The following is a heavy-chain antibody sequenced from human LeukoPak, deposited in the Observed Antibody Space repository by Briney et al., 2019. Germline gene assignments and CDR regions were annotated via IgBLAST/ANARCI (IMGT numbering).Heavy chain of an antibody. Sequence: GGSLRLSCAASGVTVSSNYMSWVRQAPGKGLEWVSVIYSGGSTYYADSVMGRFTISRDNAKNSLYLQMNSLRDEDTAVYYRARDPDSSGYSSHDAFDIWGQGTMVTASS. D-gene: IGHD3-22*01. CDR2: IYSGGST. V-gene: IGHV3-66*01. CDR3: ARDPDSSGYSSHDAFDI. CDR1: GVTVSSNY. J-gene: IGHJ3*02.